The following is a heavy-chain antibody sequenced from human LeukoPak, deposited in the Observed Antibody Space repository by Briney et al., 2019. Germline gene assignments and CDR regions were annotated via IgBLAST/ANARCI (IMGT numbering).Heavy chain of an antibody. CDR1: GYSFTTYW. D-gene: IGHD1-26*01. CDR3: ARHEGSGSYYSY. Sequence: GESLKTSCRGSGYSFTTYWIGWVPQMPGKGLEGMGIFYPGDSDTRYRPSFQGQVTMSADKSINTAYLQWSRLKASDTAIYYCARHEGSGSYYSYWGQGTLVTVSS. J-gene: IGHJ4*02. CDR2: FYPGDSDT. V-gene: IGHV5-51*01.